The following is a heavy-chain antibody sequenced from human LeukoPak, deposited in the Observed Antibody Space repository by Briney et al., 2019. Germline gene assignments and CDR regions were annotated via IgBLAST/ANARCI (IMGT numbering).Heavy chain of an antibody. Sequence: PGGSLRLSCAASGFTFSSYAMSWVRQAPGKGVEWVSAISGSGGSTYYADSVKGRFTISRDNSKNTLYLQMNSLRAEDTAVYYCAKDRNYYDSSGYNDYWGQGTLVTVSS. CDR1: GFTFSSYA. J-gene: IGHJ4*02. D-gene: IGHD3-22*01. CDR3: AKDRNYYDSSGYNDY. CDR2: ISGSGGST. V-gene: IGHV3-23*01.